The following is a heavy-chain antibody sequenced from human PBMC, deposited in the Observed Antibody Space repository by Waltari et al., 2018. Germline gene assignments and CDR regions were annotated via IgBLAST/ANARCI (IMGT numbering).Heavy chain of an antibody. CDR2: VYVTGNT. CDR3: ARRLVVAGTLDVFDL. V-gene: IGHV3-53*03. D-gene: IGHD2-15*01. Sequence: EVQLVESGGDLIQPGGSLRLSCAASGFTVNSNYINWVGQSPGKGREWVSVVYVTGNTDYADSVKGRFTTSRDNSKNTVYLQMDSLRVEDTAMYYCARRLVVAGTLDVFDLWGQGTRVIVSS. J-gene: IGHJ3*01. CDR1: GFTVNSNY.